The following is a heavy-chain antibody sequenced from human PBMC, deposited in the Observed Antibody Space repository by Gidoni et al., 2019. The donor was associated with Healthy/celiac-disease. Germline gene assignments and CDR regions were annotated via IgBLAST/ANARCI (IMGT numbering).Heavy chain of an antibody. D-gene: IGHD4-17*01. CDR3: ARDPRDYGDYVTPVY. CDR2: ISSSSSYI. J-gene: IGHJ4*02. CDR1: GFTFRSYS. Sequence: EVQLVESGGGLVQPGGSLRLSCAASGFTFRSYSMNWVRQAPGKVLEWVSSISSSSSYIYDADSVKGRFTISRDNAKNSLYLQMNSLRAEDTAVYYCARDPRDYGDYVTPVYWGQGTLVTVSS. V-gene: IGHV3-21*01.